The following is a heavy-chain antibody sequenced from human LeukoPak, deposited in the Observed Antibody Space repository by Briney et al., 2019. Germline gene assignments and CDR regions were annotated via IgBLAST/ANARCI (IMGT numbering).Heavy chain of an antibody. Sequence: GRSLRLSCAASVFTFDDYAMHWVRQAPGKGLEWVSGISWNSGSIGYADSVKGRFTISRDNAKNSLYLQMNSLRAEDTALYYCAKFSMVRGAYFDYWGQGTLVTVSS. CDR2: ISWNSGSI. CDR3: AKFSMVRGAYFDY. CDR1: VFTFDDYA. V-gene: IGHV3-9*01. J-gene: IGHJ4*02. D-gene: IGHD3-10*01.